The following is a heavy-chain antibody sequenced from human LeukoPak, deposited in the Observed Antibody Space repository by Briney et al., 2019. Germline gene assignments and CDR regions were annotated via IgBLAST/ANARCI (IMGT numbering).Heavy chain of an antibody. Sequence: PGGSLRLSCAASGFTVSSNYMSWVRQAPGKGLEWVPVIYSGGSTYYADSVKGRFTISRDNSKNTLYPQMNSLRAEDTAVYYCAREDSHYYYMDVWGKGTTVTVSS. J-gene: IGHJ6*03. CDR2: IYSGGST. CDR3: AREDSHYYYMDV. V-gene: IGHV3-53*01. D-gene: IGHD2-15*01. CDR1: GFTVSSNY.